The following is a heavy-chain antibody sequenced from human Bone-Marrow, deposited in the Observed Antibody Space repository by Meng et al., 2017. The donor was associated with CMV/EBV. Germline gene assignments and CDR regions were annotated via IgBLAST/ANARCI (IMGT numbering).Heavy chain of an antibody. CDR1: YY. V-gene: IGHV4-39*01. Sequence: YYWCGVRQPLGTGLEWIGSAFYSGITYYNSSLKSRLTMSLDTPKSQFSLRLTSVTAADTAVYYCARTQNLLTGYCRSINCAYFRYWGQGILVTVSS. CDR2: AFYSGIT. D-gene: IGHD2-15*01. J-gene: IGHJ4*02. CDR3: ARTQNLLTGYCRSINCAYFRY.